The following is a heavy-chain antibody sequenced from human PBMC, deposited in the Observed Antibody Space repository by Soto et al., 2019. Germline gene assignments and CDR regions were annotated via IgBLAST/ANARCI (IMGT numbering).Heavy chain of an antibody. V-gene: IGHV1-69*12. J-gene: IGHJ6*02. CDR3: AQCLLGVNYYYGMDV. Sequence: QVQLVQSGAEVKKPGSSVKVSCKASGGTFSSFAINWVRQAPGQGLEWMGGIIPIFATADYAQQFQGRVTITADESTSTAYMELSSLSSEDTAVYYCAQCLLGVNYYYGMDVWGQGTTVTVSS. D-gene: IGHD3-16*01. CDR1: GGTFSSFA. CDR2: IIPIFATA.